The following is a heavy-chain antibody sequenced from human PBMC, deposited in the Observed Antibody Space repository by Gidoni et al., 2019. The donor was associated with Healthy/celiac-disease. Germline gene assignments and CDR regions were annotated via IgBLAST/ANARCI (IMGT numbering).Heavy chain of an antibody. V-gene: IGHV4-34*01. CDR1: GGSFSGYY. Sequence: QVQLQQWGAGLLKPSETLSLTCAVYGGSFSGYYWSWIRQPPGKGLEWIGEINHSGSTNYNLSLKSRVTISVDTSKNQFSLKLSSVTAADTAVYYCARIPHRNDRTGTNYMDVWGKGTTVTVSS. D-gene: IGHD1-7*01. J-gene: IGHJ6*03. CDR2: INHSGST. CDR3: ARIPHRNDRTGTNYMDV.